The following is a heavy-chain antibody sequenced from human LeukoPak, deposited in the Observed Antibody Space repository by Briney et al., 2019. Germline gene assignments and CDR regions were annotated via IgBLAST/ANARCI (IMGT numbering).Heavy chain of an antibody. Sequence: SETLSLTCTVSGNSFGDYYWSWIRQPAGKGLEWIGRIYTSGSTNYNPSLKSRVTISVDTSKNQFSLKLSSVTAADTAVYYCAGSSGRPFEDYWGQGTLVTVSS. V-gene: IGHV4-4*07. CDR1: GNSFGDYY. J-gene: IGHJ4*02. CDR3: AGSSGRPFEDY. D-gene: IGHD3-22*01. CDR2: IYTSGST.